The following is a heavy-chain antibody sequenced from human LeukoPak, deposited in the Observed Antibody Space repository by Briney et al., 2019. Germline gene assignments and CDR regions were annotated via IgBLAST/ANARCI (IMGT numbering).Heavy chain of an antibody. CDR3: AKDQVAAVAGTGVDY. CDR1: GFTFSSYG. CDR2: IRYDGSNK. J-gene: IGHJ4*02. V-gene: IGHV3-30*02. Sequence: PGGSLRLSCAASGFTFSSYGMHWVRQAPGKGLEWVAFIRYDGSNKYYADSVKGRFTISRDNSKNTLYLQMNSLRAEDTAVYYCAKDQVAAVAGTGVDYWGQGTLVTVSS. D-gene: IGHD6-19*01.